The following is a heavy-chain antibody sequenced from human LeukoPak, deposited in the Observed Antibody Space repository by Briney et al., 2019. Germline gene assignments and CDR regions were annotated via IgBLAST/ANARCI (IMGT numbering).Heavy chain of an antibody. CDR1: GGSISSYY. CDR2: IYHSGST. V-gene: IGHV4-59*01. CDR3: ARAVLSYFYGSGSTPGFDY. D-gene: IGHD3-10*01. Sequence: SETLSLTCTISGGSISSYYWSWIRQPPGKGLEWIGYIYHSGSTNCNPSLKSRVTISVDTSKSQFSLKLSSVTAADTAVYYCARAVLSYFYGSGSTPGFDYWGQGTLVTVSS. J-gene: IGHJ4*02.